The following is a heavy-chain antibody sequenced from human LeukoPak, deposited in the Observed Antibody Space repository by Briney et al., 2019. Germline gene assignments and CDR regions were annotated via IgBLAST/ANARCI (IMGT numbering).Heavy chain of an antibody. J-gene: IGHJ3*02. Sequence: PSETLSLTCTVSGGSISTYYWNWIRQPAGKGLEWIGRIYTSGSTNYNPSLKSRVTMSVDTSENQFSLNLSSVTAADTAVYYCARGIYWGRAFDIWGQGTMVTVSS. V-gene: IGHV4-4*07. CDR1: GGSISTYY. CDR2: IYTSGST. D-gene: IGHD5-12*01. CDR3: ARGIYWGRAFDI.